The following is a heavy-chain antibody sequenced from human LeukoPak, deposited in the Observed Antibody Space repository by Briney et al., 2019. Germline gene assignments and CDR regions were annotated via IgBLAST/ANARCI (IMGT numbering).Heavy chain of an antibody. CDR2: IRNEAFGGTT. CDR3: TRGGIVATIGYGMDV. CDR1: DFTFGYYA. V-gene: IGHV3-49*04. Sequence: GGSLRLSCAASDFTFGYYALSWVRQPPGKGLEWVALIRNEAFGGTTEYAESVGGRFSISRDNSKSITYLQMNRLQTEDTGVYYCTRGGIVATIGYGMDVWGQGTTVTVFS. D-gene: IGHD5-12*01. J-gene: IGHJ6*02.